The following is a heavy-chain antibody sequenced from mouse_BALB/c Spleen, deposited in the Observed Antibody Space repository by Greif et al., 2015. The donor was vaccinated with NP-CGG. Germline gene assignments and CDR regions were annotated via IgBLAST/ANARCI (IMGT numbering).Heavy chain of an antibody. CDR1: GFTFSSYT. V-gene: IGHV5-6-4*01. CDR2: ISSGGSYT. Sequence: EVQGVESGGGLVKPGGSLKLSCAASGFTFSSYTMSWVRQTPEKRLEWVATISSGGSYTYYPDSVKGRFTISRDNAKNTLYLQMSSLKSEDTAMYYCTRAHWYFDVWGAGTTVTVSS. J-gene: IGHJ1*01. CDR3: TRAHWYFDV.